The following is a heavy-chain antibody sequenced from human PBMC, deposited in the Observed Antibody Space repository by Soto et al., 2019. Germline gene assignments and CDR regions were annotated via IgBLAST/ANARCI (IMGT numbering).Heavy chain of an antibody. CDR3: ARVGVDGMDV. CDR1: GGSISSGGYS. D-gene: IGHD3-10*01. J-gene: IGHJ6*02. Sequence: QLQLQESGSGLVKPSQTLSLTCAVSGGSISSGGYSWSWIRQPPGKGLEWIGYIYHSGSTYYNPSRKGRVTISVVRSKSQFSLKLSSVTAADTAVYYCARVGVDGMDVWGQGTTVTVSS. CDR2: IYHSGST. V-gene: IGHV4-30-2*01.